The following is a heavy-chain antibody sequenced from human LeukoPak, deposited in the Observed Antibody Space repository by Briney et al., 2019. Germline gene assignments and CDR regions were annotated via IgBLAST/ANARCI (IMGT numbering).Heavy chain of an antibody. CDR2: ISYDGSNK. J-gene: IGHJ5*02. Sequence: GGSLRLSCAASGFTFSSYAMHWVRQAPGKGLEWVAVISYDGSNKYYADSMKGRFTISRDNSKNTLYLQMNSLRAEDTAVYYCARDLLSSSTDNWFDPWGQGTLVTVSS. CDR3: ARDLLSSSTDNWFDP. CDR1: GFTFSSYA. D-gene: IGHD6-13*01. V-gene: IGHV3-30*04.